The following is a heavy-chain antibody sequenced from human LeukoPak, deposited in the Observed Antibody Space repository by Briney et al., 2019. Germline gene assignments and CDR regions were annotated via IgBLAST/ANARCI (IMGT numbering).Heavy chain of an antibody. Sequence: GGSLRLSCAASGFMFSSNWMSWVRLAPGKGLEWVANIKEDGTETYYVDSVKGRFTISRDNAKNSLYLQMNSLRVEDTAVYYCAKEGRSLQTDWGQGTLVTVSS. D-gene: IGHD5-24*01. V-gene: IGHV3-7*03. CDR1: GFMFSSNW. CDR2: IKEDGTET. CDR3: AKEGRSLQTD. J-gene: IGHJ4*02.